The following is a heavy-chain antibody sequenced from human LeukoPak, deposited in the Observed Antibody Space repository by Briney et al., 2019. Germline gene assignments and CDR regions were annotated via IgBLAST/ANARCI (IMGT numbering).Heavy chain of an antibody. D-gene: IGHD3-22*01. CDR2: IYYSGST. CDR3: ARDYDSSGFDY. J-gene: IGHJ4*02. V-gene: IGHV4-59*01. CDR1: GGSISSYY. Sequence: SETLSLTCTVSGGSISSYYWSWIRQPPGKGLEWIGYIYYSGSTNYNPSLKSRVTISVDTSKNQYSLKLSSVTAADTAVYYCARDYDSSGFDYWGQGTLVTVSS.